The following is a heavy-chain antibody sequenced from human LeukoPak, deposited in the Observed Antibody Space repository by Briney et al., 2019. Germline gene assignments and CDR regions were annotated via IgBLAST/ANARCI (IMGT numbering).Heavy chain of an antibody. Sequence: SETLSLTCTVSGGSISSYYWSWIRQPPGKGLEWIGYIYYRGSTNYNPSLKSRVTISVDTSKNQFSLKLSSVTAADTAVYYCARAQYDSSGYLFDYWGQGTLVTVSS. CDR1: GGSISSYY. D-gene: IGHD3-22*01. CDR2: IYYRGST. V-gene: IGHV4-59*01. CDR3: ARAQYDSSGYLFDY. J-gene: IGHJ4*02.